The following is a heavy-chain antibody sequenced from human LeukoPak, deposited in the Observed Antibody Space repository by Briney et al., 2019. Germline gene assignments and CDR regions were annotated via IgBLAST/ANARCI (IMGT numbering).Heavy chain of an antibody. CDR1: GFTFTNNF. J-gene: IGHJ4*01. CDR3: VREGFYFFDF. V-gene: IGHV3-7*01. CDR2: IKQDGSET. Sequence: GGSLRLSCAASGFTFTNNFMSWVRQVPGKGLEWVANIKQDGSETTYADSVRGRFTIFRDNAKDSVYLQMNSLRAEDSATYYCVREGFYFFDFWGQGTLVSVSS.